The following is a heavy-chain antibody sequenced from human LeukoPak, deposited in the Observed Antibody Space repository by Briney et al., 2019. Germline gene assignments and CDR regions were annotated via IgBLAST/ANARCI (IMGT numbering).Heavy chain of an antibody. CDR1: GYSISSGYY. CDR2: IYHSGST. D-gene: IGHD5-12*01. CDR3: AREWISGYNWFDP. V-gene: IGHV4-38-2*02. Sequence: SETLSLTCAVSGYSISSGYYWGWIRQPPGKGLEWTGSIYHSGSTYYNPSLKSRVTISVDTSKNQFSLKLSSVTAADTAVYYCAREWISGYNWFDPWGQGTLVTVSS. J-gene: IGHJ5*02.